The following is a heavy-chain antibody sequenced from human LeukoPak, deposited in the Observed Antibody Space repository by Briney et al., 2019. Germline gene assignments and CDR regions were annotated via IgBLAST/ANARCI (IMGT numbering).Heavy chain of an antibody. CDR3: ARAHSSSSKYYYYYYYMDV. V-gene: IGHV3-23*01. Sequence: GGALRLSCAASGFSFSSYSLNWVRQAPGKGLEGVSAISGSGGSTYYADSVKGRFTISRDNSKNTVYLQMNSLRAEDTAVYYCARAHSSSSKYYYYYYYMDVWGKGTTVTVSS. CDR1: GFSFSSYS. D-gene: IGHD6-6*01. CDR2: ISGSGGST. J-gene: IGHJ6*03.